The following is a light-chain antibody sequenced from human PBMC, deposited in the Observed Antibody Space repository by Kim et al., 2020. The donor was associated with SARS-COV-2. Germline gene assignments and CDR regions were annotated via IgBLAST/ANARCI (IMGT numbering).Light chain of an antibody. CDR1: QGITIY. V-gene: IGKV1-39*01. CDR2: AAS. CDR3: QQSHTAALLT. J-gene: IGKJ4*01. Sequence: SVGEGTNTTSLARQGITIYLNWYQHNPDKAPTLLLYAASTLQSGVPSRLSGSGSEIDFTLTISSLQPEDFVTYYCQQSHTAALLTFGGGTKVDIK.